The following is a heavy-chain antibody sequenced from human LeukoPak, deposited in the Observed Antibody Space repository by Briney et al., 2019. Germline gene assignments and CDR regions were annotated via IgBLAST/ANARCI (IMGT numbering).Heavy chain of an antibody. CDR1: GGSISSYY. CDR2: IYTSGST. CDR3: ARLSVIVGAALEYYYYYMDV. D-gene: IGHD1-26*01. J-gene: IGHJ6*03. V-gene: IGHV4-4*07. Sequence: SETLSLTCTVSGGSISSYYWSWIRQPAGKGLEWIGRIYTSGSTDYNPSLKSRVTMSVDKSKNQVSLKLTSVTAADTAVYYCARLSVIVGAALEYYYYYMDVWGQGTTVTVSS.